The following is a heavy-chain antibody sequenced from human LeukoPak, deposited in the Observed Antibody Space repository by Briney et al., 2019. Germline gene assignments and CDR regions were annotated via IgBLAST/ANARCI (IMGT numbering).Heavy chain of an antibody. CDR3: ARSTMVRGVTNWFDP. Sequence: RGSLRLSCAAPEFTFSSYSMNWVRQATGKGKEWVSYISSSSSTIYYADSVQGRFTISRDNAKNSLYLQMNSLRAEDTAVYYCARSTMVRGVTNWFDPWGQGTLVTVSS. V-gene: IGHV3-48*04. J-gene: IGHJ5*02. CDR1: EFTFSSYS. CDR2: ISSSSSTI. D-gene: IGHD3-10*01.